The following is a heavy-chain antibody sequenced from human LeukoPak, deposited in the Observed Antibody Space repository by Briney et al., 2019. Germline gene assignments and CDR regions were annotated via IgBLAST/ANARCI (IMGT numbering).Heavy chain of an antibody. CDR1: GFTFSSYS. Sequence: GGSLRLSCAASGFTFSSYSMNWVRQAPGKGLEWVSSISSSSSYIYYADSVKGRFTISGDNAKNSLYLQMNSLRAEGTAVYYCARGPSRYCSGGRCYVPEFDYWGQGTLVTVSS. CDR2: ISSSSSYI. CDR3: ARGPSRYCSGGRCYVPEFDY. J-gene: IGHJ4*02. V-gene: IGHV3-21*01. D-gene: IGHD2-15*01.